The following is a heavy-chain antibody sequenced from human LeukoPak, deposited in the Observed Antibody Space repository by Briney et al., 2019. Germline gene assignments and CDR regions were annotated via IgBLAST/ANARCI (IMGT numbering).Heavy chain of an antibody. Sequence: NTGGSLRLSCVGTGFTFSTYAMNWVRQAPGKRLEWVSSISRGSTYIYYADSLRGRVTISRDNAKNSLYLQMNSLRAEDTAVYYCARGGGATVTNPNDYWGQGTLVTVSS. CDR2: ISRGSTYI. V-gene: IGHV3-21*01. CDR3: ARGGGATVTNPNDY. J-gene: IGHJ4*02. D-gene: IGHD4-17*01. CDR1: GFTFSTYA.